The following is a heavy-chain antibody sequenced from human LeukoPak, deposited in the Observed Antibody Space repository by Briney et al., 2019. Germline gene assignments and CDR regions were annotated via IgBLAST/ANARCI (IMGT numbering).Heavy chain of an antibody. V-gene: IGHV3-7*01. J-gene: IGHJ3*02. CDR2: IKQDGSEK. CDR1: GFTFSSYW. CDR3: ARVTLQPDTAMVTAVSAFDI. Sequence: GGSLRLSCAASGFTFSSYWMSWVRQAPGKGLEWVADIKQDGSEKYYVDSVKGRFTISRDNAKNSLYLQMNSLRAEDTAVYYCARVTLQPDTAMVTAVSAFDIWGQGTMVTVSS. D-gene: IGHD5-18*01.